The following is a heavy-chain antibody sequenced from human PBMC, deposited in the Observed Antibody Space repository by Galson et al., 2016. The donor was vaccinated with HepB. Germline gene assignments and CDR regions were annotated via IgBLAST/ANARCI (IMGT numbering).Heavy chain of an antibody. V-gene: IGHV1-18*01. J-gene: IGHJ5*02. Sequence: SCKASGYTFTSYGISWVRQAPGQGLEWMGWISAYNGNTNYAQKFQGRVTLTTDTSTSTAYMELRSLRSDDTAVYYCARDRGNMVRGVIGWFDPWGQGTLVTVSS. CDR2: ISAYNGNT. CDR1: GYTFTSYG. D-gene: IGHD3-10*01. CDR3: ARDRGNMVRGVIGWFDP.